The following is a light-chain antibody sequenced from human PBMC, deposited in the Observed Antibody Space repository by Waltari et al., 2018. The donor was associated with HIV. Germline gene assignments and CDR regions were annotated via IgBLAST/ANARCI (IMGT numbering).Light chain of an antibody. J-gene: IGLJ3*02. Sequence: QFALTQPASVSGSPGQSIPVSCTGTNSDIGYYNYGSWYQQHPGKAPKLIIYEVSNRPSGVSNRFSGSKSGNTASLTISGLQAEDEADYFCSSLTNSATLSVLFGGGTKLTVL. CDR1: NSDIGYYNY. V-gene: IGLV2-14*01. CDR2: EVS. CDR3: SSLTNSATLSVL.